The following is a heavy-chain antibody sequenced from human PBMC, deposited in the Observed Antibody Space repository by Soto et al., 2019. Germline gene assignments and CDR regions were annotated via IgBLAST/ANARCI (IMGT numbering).Heavy chain of an antibody. Sequence: GQSLKISCKGSRHNFASFWIARVRQMPEKGLVWMGIFYPIASDTRYSPAFQPHITISAEKSITTAYLQWSSLQASDTGMYYRARHLQVGWARNYCEGFDVW. CDR2: FYPIASDT. CDR1: RHNFASFW. V-gene: IGHV5-51*01. D-gene: IGHD2-21*01. CDR3: ARHLQVGWARNYCEGFDV. J-gene: IGHJ6*01.